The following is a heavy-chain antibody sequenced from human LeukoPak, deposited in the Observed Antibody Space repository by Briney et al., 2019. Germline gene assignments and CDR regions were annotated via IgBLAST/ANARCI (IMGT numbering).Heavy chain of an antibody. CDR3: ARVGGYTYGYEFDY. D-gene: IGHD5-18*01. V-gene: IGHV3-33*01. CDR1: GFTFSSYG. J-gene: IGHJ4*02. CDR2: IWYDGSNK. Sequence: GGSLRLSCAASGFTFSSYGMHWVRQAPGKGLEWVAVIWYDGSNKYYADSVKGRFTISRDNSKNTLYLQMSSLRAEDTAVYYCARVGGYTYGYEFDYWGQGTLVTVSS.